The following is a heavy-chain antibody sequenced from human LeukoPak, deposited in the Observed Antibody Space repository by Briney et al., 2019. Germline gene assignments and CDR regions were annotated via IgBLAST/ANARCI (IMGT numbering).Heavy chain of an antibody. D-gene: IGHD3-16*02. CDR2: IYTSGST. CDR3: ANLMITFGGVIAPV. CDR1: GGSISSGSYY. J-gene: IGHJ4*02. Sequence: PSETLSLTCTVSGGSISSGSYYWSWIRQPAGKGLEWIGRIYTSGSTNYNPSLKSRVTISVDTSKNQFSLKLSSVTAADTAVYYCANLMITFGGVIAPVWGQGTLVTVSS. V-gene: IGHV4-61*02.